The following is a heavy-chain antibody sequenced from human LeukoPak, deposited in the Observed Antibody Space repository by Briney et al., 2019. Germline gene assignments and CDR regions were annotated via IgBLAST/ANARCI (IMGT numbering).Heavy chain of an antibody. CDR2: ISSSGSTI. CDR3: ARDLILADNGGSSAHDY. V-gene: IGHV3-11*04. Sequence: GGSLRLSCEVSGFTFSDYYMSWIRQAPGMGLEWLSYISSSGSTIYYADSVKGRFTVSRDNAKNSLYLQMSGLRAEDTAVYYCARDLILADNGGSSAHDYWGQGTLVTVSS. J-gene: IGHJ4*02. CDR1: GFTFSDYY. D-gene: IGHD2-15*01.